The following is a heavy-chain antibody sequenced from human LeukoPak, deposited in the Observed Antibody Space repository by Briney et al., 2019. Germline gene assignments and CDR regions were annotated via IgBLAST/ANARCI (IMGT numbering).Heavy chain of an antibody. V-gene: IGHV3-30-3*01. J-gene: IGHJ6*02. CDR2: ISYDGSNK. CDR1: GFTISHYA. CDR3: ALPIGNYYYYYGMDV. D-gene: IGHD1-26*01. Sequence: GGSLRLSCAASGFTISHYAMHWLRQAPVKGLEWVAIISYDGSNKYYADSVKGRFTISRDNSKNTLYLQMNSLRAEDTAVYYCALPIGNYYYYYGMDVWGQGTTVTVSS.